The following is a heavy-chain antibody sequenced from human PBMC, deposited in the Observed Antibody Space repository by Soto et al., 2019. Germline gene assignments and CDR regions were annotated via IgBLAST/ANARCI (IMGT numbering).Heavy chain of an antibody. D-gene: IGHD5-12*01. CDR3: ASLLGAVRDGYPSYYGMDV. CDR2: IYPGDSDT. V-gene: IGHV5-51*01. J-gene: IGHJ6*02. Sequence: GESRKISCXGSGYSFTSYWIGWVRQMPGKGLEWMGIIYPGDSDTRYSPSFQGQVTISADKSISTAYLQWSNLKASDTAMYYCASLLGAVRDGYPSYYGMDVWGQGTTVTVSS. CDR1: GYSFTSYW.